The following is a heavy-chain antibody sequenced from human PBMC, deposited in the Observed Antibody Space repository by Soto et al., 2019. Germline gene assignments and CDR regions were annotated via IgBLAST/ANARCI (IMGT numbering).Heavy chain of an antibody. CDR1: GFTFSSYG. CDR2: ISYDGSNK. V-gene: IGHV3-30*18. J-gene: IGHJ6*02. Sequence: GGSLRLSCAASGFTFSSYGMHWVRQAPGKGLEWVAVISYDGSNKYYADSVKGRFTISRDNSKNTLYLQMNSLRAEDTAVYYCAKDRTNYYYGMDVWGQGTTVTVSS. CDR3: AKDRTNYYYGMDV.